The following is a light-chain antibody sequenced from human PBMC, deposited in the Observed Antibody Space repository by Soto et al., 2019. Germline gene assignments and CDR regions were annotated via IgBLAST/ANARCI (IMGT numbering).Light chain of an antibody. CDR3: LQHNSYPQT. J-gene: IGKJ1*01. CDR2: AAS. CDR1: QAITND. V-gene: IGKV1-17*01. Sequence: DIQMTQSPSSLSASVGDRVTITCRASQAITNDLSWYQQKPGEPPKRLIYAASTLHSGVPSRFSGSGSGTEFTLTISSLQPEDFATYFCLQHNSYPQTFGQGTKVEIK.